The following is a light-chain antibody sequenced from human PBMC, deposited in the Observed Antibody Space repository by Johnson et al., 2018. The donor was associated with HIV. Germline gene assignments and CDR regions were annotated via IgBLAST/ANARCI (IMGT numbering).Light chain of an antibody. Sequence: QSVLTQPPSVSAAPGQKVTISCSGSSSNIGNNYVSWYQQLPGTAPKLLIFDNHKRPSGIPDRFSGSKSGTSATLGINGLQTGDEADYYCGTWDTRLSAGCVFGTGTKVTVL. CDR3: GTWDTRLSAGCV. CDR1: SSNIGNNY. J-gene: IGLJ1*01. CDR2: DNH. V-gene: IGLV1-51*01.